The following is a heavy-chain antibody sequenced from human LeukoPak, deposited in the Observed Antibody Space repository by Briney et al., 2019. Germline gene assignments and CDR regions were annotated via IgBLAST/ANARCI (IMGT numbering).Heavy chain of an antibody. CDR3: VRDSGSSYGYYFLH. D-gene: IGHD1-26*01. V-gene: IGHV3-21*01. CDR2: ISSSSSHM. J-gene: IGHJ1*01. Sequence: PGGSLRLSCVASGFTFNSYSMYWVRQAPGKGLEWVSSISSSSSHMFYADSVKGRFSISRDNANNSLYLQMNSVRAEDTAVYYCVRDSGSSYGYYFLHWGQGTLVTVSS. CDR1: GFTFNSYS.